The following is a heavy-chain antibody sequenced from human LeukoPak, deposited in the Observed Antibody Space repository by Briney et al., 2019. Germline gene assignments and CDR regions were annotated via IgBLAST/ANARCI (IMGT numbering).Heavy chain of an antibody. Sequence: GGSLRLSCAASGFSVSSNYMTWVRQAPGKGLEWVSVIYSGGSTYYADSVKGRFTISRDNAKNTLYLQMNSLRAEDTAVYYCATPYSSGCKTNDAFDIWGQGTMVTVSS. CDR2: IYSGGST. V-gene: IGHV3-66*01. D-gene: IGHD3-10*01. CDR3: ATPYSSGCKTNDAFDI. CDR1: GFSVSSNY. J-gene: IGHJ3*02.